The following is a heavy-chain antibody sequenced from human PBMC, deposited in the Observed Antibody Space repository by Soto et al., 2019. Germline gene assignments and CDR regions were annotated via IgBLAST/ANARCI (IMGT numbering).Heavy chain of an antibody. Sequence: QVPLVQSGAEVKKPGASVKVSCKASGYTFTSYGISWVRQAPGQGLEWMGWISAYNGNTNYAQKLQGRVTMTTDTSTSTAYMELRSLRSDDTAVYYCARDRSIFGVVVDAFDIWGQGTMVTVSS. J-gene: IGHJ3*02. CDR2: ISAYNGNT. D-gene: IGHD3-3*01. CDR1: GYTFTSYG. V-gene: IGHV1-18*01. CDR3: ARDRSIFGVVVDAFDI.